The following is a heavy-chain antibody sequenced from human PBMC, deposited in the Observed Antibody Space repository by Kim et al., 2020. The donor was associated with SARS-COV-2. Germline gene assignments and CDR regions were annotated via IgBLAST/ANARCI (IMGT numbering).Heavy chain of an antibody. CDR3: TRPGYSSGWYLGNSNYYYYGMDV. D-gene: IGHD6-19*01. CDR1: GFTFGDYA. V-gene: IGHV3-49*04. Sequence: GGSLRLSCTASGFTFGDYAMSWVRQAPGKGLEWVGFIRSKAYGGTTEYAASVKGRFTISRDDSKSIAYLQMNSLKTEDTAVYYCTRPGYSSGWYLGNSNYYYYGMDVWGQGTTVTVSS. J-gene: IGHJ6*02. CDR2: IRSKAYGGTT.